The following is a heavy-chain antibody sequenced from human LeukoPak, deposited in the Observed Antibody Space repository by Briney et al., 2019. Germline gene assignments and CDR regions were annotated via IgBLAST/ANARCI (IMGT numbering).Heavy chain of an antibody. CDR2: ISYDGSNK. J-gene: IGHJ3*02. D-gene: IGHD5-24*01. CDR3: ARYRGYKRDAFDI. Sequence: GGSLRLSCAASGFTFSSYAMHWVRQAPGKGLEWVAVISYDGSNKYYADSVKGRFTISRDNSKNTLYLQMNSLRAEDTAVYYCARYRGYKRDAFDIRGQGTMVTVSS. CDR1: GFTFSSYA. V-gene: IGHV3-30-3*01.